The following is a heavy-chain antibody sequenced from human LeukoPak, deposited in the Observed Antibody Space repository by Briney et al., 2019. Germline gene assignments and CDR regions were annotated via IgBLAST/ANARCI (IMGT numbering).Heavy chain of an antibody. CDR3: ARASNRAFDA. V-gene: IGHV6-1*01. CDR1: GDSVSSEDAA. D-gene: IGHD1-14*01. J-gene: IGHJ3*01. Sequence: SQTLSLTCALSGDSVSSEDAAWNWIRQSPSRGLERLGRTYYRSKWGSDYAVSVKSRVTVNPDPSKNQFSLQLNSVTPEDTAVYFCARASNRAFDAWGQGTVVIVSS. CDR2: TYYRSKWGS.